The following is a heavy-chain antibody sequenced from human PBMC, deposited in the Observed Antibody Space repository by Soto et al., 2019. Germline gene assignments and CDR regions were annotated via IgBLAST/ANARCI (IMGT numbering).Heavy chain of an antibody. CDR1: SGTFISYA. J-gene: IGHJ5*02. V-gene: IGHV1-69*13. CDR2: IIPIFGTA. D-gene: IGHD1-26*01. Sequence: SGKVSYKASSGTFISYAISWVRQAPGQGLEWMGGIIPIFGTANYAQKFQGRVTITADESTSTAYMELSSLRSEDTAVYYCARGKIVGATTFGWFDPWGQGTLVTVSS. CDR3: ARGKIVGATTFGWFDP.